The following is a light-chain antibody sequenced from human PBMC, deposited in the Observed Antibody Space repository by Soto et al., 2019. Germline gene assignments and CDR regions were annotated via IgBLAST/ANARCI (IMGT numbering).Light chain of an antibody. CDR2: DAS. CDR3: QQYHIYSGT. V-gene: IGKV1-5*01. Sequence: DIQMTQSPSTLSASVGDRVTITCRASQSISSWLAWYQQKPGKAPKLLIYDASSLESGVPSRFSGSGSGTEFTLTINSLQPDDFATYYCQQYHIYSGTFGQGTKADVK. CDR1: QSISSW. J-gene: IGKJ1*01.